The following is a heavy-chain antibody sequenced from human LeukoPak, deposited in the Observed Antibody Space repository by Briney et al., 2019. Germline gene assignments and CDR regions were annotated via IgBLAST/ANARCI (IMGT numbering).Heavy chain of an antibody. Sequence: GESLKISCKGSGYSFTSYWIGWVRQMPGKGLDWMGIIYPGDSDTRYSPSFQGQVTISADKAISTAYLQWSSLKASDTAMYYCAKITMVRGVINRFDYWGQGTLVTVSS. CDR2: IYPGDSDT. CDR1: GYSFTSYW. J-gene: IGHJ4*02. V-gene: IGHV5-51*01. CDR3: AKITMVRGVINRFDY. D-gene: IGHD3-10*01.